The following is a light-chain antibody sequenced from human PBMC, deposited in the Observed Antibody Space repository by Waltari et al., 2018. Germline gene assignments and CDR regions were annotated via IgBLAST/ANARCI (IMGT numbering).Light chain of an antibody. V-gene: IGKV3D-7*01. J-gene: IGKJ4*01. Sequence: EIVLTQSPTSMAVSQGERVTISCTASSSVSTSYLHWYQQKPGFPPRLLVYRISSLASGVPARFSGSGSGTSYTLTISSMEAEDAANYYCQQGNSIPLTFGGGTKVEIK. CDR3: QQGNSIPLT. CDR2: RIS. CDR1: SSVSTSY.